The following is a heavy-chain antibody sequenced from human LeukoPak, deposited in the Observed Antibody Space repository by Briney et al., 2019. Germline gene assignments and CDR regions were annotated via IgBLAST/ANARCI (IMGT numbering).Heavy chain of an antibody. CDR2: IHPGDSDT. J-gene: IGHJ5*02. D-gene: IGHD2-15*01. V-gene: IGHV5-51*01. CDR3: ARLELQENWFDP. CDR1: GYSFTSYW. Sequence: GESLKISCQGSGYSFTSYWIAWVRQMPGKGLEWMGIIHPGDSDTRYSPSFQGQVTISADKSISTAYLQWSSLKASDTAMYYCARLELQENWFDPWGQGTLVTVSS.